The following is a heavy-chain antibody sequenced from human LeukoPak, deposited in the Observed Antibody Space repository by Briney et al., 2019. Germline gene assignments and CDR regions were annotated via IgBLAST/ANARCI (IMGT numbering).Heavy chain of an antibody. CDR1: GGSISSSSYY. D-gene: IGHD2-2*01. CDR2: IYYSGST. Sequence: PSETLSLTCTVSGGSISSSSYYWGWIRQPPGKGLEWIGSIYYSGSTYYNPSLKSRVTISVDTSKNQFSLKLSSVTAADTAVYYCARLSSTSWLGDPNWFDPWGQGTLVTVSS. V-gene: IGHV4-39*01. J-gene: IGHJ5*02. CDR3: ARLSSTSWLGDPNWFDP.